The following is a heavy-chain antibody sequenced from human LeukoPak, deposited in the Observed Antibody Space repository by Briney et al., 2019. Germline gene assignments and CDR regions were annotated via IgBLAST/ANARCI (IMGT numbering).Heavy chain of an antibody. CDR3: AAYDYVWGSYRLGDPNWFDP. J-gene: IGHJ5*02. V-gene: IGHV4-34*01. CDR2: IRYSGST. CDR1: GGSFSGYY. D-gene: IGHD3-16*02. Sequence: SETLSLTCAVYGGSFSGYYWSWIRQPPGKGLEWIGHIRYSGSTNYNPSLKSRVTISVDTSKNQFSLKLSSVTAADTAVYYCAAYDYVWGSYRLGDPNWFDPWGQGTLVTVSS.